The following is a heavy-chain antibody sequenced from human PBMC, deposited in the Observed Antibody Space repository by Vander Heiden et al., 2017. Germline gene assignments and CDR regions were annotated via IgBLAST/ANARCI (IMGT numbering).Heavy chain of an antibody. D-gene: IGHD2-2*01. Sequence: QVQLQESGPGLVKPSQTLSLTCTVPGGPISSGDYYWSWIRQPPGKGLEWIGYIYYSGSTYYNPSLKSRVTISVDTSKNQFSLKLSSVTAADTAVYYCAGEAYCSSTSCYGYYYYGMDVWGQGTTVTVSS. CDR3: AGEAYCSSTSCYGYYYYGMDV. V-gene: IGHV4-30-4*01. CDR1: GGPISSGDYY. J-gene: IGHJ6*02. CDR2: IYYSGST.